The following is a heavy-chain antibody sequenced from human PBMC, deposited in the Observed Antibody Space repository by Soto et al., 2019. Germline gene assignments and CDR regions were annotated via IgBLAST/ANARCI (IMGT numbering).Heavy chain of an antibody. CDR3: ARHPGYYDILTGYTTYYFDY. Sequence: SSIQSLTTTGSGGSTGSYSWSWIRPPPEKRLEWIGYIYYRGNTDYNPSLQSRVTISLDTPKNQFSLRLSSVTAADTAVYYCARHPGYYDILTGYTTYYFDYWGQGILVTVS. V-gene: IGHV4-59*08. J-gene: IGHJ4*02. D-gene: IGHD3-9*01. CDR1: GGSTGSYS. CDR2: IYYRGNT.